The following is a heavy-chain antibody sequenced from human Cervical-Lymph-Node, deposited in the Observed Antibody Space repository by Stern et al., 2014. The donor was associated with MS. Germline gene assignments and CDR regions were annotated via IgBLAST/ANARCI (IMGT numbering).Heavy chain of an antibody. D-gene: IGHD5-12*01. Sequence: EVQLVESGGGLVQPGGSLRLSCVASGFTFSNYWMSWVRQAPGKGLEWVANIKQDGSEKYYVDSVKGRFTISRDNARNSLYLEMNSLRAEETAVYYCARERGYSGYDWLFDYWGQGSLVTVSS. CDR3: ARERGYSGYDWLFDY. CDR1: GFTFSNYW. V-gene: IGHV3-7*01. J-gene: IGHJ4*02. CDR2: IKQDGSEK.